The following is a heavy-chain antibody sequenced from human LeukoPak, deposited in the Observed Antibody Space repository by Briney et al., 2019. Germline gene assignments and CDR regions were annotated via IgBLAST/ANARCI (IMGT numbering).Heavy chain of an antibody. J-gene: IGHJ3*02. Sequence: SETLSLTCTVSGGSISSGGYYWSWIRQHPGKGLEWIGYIYYSGSTYYNPSLKSRVTISVDTSKNQFSLKLSSVTAADTAVYYCARHQSGDYYSPTPFFDIWGQGTMVTVSS. CDR1: GGSISSGGYY. D-gene: IGHD2-21*02. CDR3: ARHQSGDYYSPTPFFDI. CDR2: IYYSGST. V-gene: IGHV4-31*03.